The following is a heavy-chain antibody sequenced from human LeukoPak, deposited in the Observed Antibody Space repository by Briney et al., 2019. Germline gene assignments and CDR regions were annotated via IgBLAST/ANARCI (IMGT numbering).Heavy chain of an antibody. CDR3: ARGVLHDSSGYPFDY. Sequence: SETLSLTGTVSGGSIRYYFWSWIRQPPGKGLEWIGCIYTSGRTNYNPSLKSRVTISVDTSKNQFSLNLSSVTAADTAVYYCARGVLHDSSGYPFDYWGRGTLVTVSS. D-gene: IGHD3-22*01. V-gene: IGHV4-4*09. CDR2: IYTSGRT. J-gene: IGHJ4*02. CDR1: GGSIRYYF.